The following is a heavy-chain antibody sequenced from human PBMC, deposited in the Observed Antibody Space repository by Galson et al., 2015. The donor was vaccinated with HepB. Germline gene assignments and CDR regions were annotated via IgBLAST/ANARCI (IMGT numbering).Heavy chain of an antibody. CDR3: ARARDSSGYYECDY. V-gene: IGHV3-48*01. CDR2: ISSSSSTI. J-gene: IGHJ4*02. Sequence: SLRLSCAASGFTFSSYSMNWVRQAPGKGLEWVSYISSSSSTIYYADSVKGRFTISRDNAKNSLYLQMNSLRAEDTAVYYCARARDSSGYYECDYWGQGTLVTVSS. CDR1: GFTFSSYS. D-gene: IGHD3-22*01.